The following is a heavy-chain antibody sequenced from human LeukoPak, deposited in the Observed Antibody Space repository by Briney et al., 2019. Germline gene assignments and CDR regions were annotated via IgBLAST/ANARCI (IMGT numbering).Heavy chain of an antibody. CDR1: GFTFSSYG. D-gene: IGHD3-10*01. CDR3: ARETPPGYYGSGPSYYYYGMDV. CDR2: IWYDGSNK. V-gene: IGHV3-33*01. Sequence: GGSLRLSCAASGFTFSSYGMHWVRQAPGKGLEWVAVIWYDGSNKYYADSVKGRFNISRDNSKNTLYLQMNSLRAEDTAVYYCARETPPGYYGSGPSYYYYGMDVWGQGTTVTVSS. J-gene: IGHJ6*02.